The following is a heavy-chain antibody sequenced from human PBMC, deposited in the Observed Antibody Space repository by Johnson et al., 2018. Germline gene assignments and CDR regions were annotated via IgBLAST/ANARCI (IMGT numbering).Heavy chain of an antibody. V-gene: IGHV3-9*01. CDR2: ITWNRGSI. Sequence: VQLVESGGGLVQPGRSLRLSCAASGFPFDDYAMHWVRQAPGKGLEWVSGITWNRGSIGYADSVKGRFTISRDNAKKSLYLQMNSLRAEDTALYYWAKDLKFADYYGMDVWGQGTTVTVSS. CDR3: AKDLKFADYYGMDV. CDR1: GFPFDDYA. J-gene: IGHJ6*02. D-gene: IGHD3-16*01.